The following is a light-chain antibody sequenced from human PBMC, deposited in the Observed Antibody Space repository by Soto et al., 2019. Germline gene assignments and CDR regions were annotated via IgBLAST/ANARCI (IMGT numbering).Light chain of an antibody. Sequence: DIQMTQSPSTLSASVGDRVTITCRASQSIGNWLAWYQQRPGKAPKLLIYRASSLESAVPSRFSGSGSGTEFTLTISSLQPDDCATYYCQQYNNELTFGGGTRVEI. CDR3: QQYNNELT. CDR2: RAS. V-gene: IGKV1-5*03. CDR1: QSIGNW. J-gene: IGKJ4*01.